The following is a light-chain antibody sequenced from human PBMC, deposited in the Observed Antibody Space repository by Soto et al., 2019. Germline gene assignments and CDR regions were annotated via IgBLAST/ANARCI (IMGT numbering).Light chain of an antibody. V-gene: IGKV3-11*01. CDR2: DAS. CDR3: QQRNNWPTIT. J-gene: IGKJ5*01. CDR1: QSVRRY. Sequence: EIVLTQSPATLSLSPGERATLSCRASQSVRRYLAWYQQKPGQAPRLLIYDASTRATGIPARFSGSGSETDFTLTITSLEPEDFAVYYGQQRNNWPTITFGQGTRLEIK.